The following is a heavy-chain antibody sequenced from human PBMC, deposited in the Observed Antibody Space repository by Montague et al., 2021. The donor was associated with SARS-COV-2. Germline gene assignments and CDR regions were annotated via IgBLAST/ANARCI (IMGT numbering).Heavy chain of an antibody. Sequence: TLSLTCIVSGGSISSADSYWTWIRQHPGKGLEWIGYISYSGRTSYNVSLKSRLTISADTSDNQFSLKLTSMTAADTAVYYCARMYVPAHGTSAASCSDYWGRGTLVTVSS. J-gene: IGHJ4*02. CDR2: ISYSGRT. CDR1: GGSISSADSY. CDR3: ARMYVPAHGTSAASCSDY. V-gene: IGHV4-31*03. D-gene: IGHD6-13*01.